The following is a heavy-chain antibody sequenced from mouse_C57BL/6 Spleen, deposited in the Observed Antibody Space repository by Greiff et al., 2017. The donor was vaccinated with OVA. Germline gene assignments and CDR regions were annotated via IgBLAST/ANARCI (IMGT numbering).Heavy chain of an antibody. CDR1: GYTFTDYY. Sequence: QVQLQQSGPELVKPGASVKISCKASGYTFTDYYMNWVKQRPGQGLEWIGDIYPGSGSTNYNEKFKSKATLTVDTSSSTAYMQLSSLTSEDSAVYYCAREGVTTGFDYWGQGTTLTVSS. V-gene: IGHV1-55*01. CDR3: AREGVTTGFDY. J-gene: IGHJ2*01. D-gene: IGHD2-2*01. CDR2: IYPGSGST.